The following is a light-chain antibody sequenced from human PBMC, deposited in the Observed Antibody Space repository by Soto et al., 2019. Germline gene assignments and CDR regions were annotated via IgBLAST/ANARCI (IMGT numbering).Light chain of an antibody. V-gene: IGKV3-11*01. Sequence: EIVLTQSPATLSLSPGERATLSCRASQSISTYLAWYQQKPGQAPRLLFYDASSRATGIPARFSGSGSGTDFTLTISSLEPEDFAVYYCQQRRNWPITFGQGTRLETK. CDR3: QQRRNWPIT. J-gene: IGKJ5*01. CDR2: DAS. CDR1: QSISTY.